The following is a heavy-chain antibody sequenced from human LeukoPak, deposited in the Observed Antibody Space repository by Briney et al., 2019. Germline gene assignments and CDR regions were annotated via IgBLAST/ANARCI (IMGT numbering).Heavy chain of an antibody. V-gene: IGHV3-23*01. D-gene: IGHD5-18*01. CDR1: GFTFSSYA. CDR2: ISGSGGST. CDR3: AKGGYSYAKHFDY. Sequence: TGGSLRLSCAASGFTFSSYAMSWVRQAPGKGLEWVSAISGSGGSTYYADSVKGRFTISRDNSKNTPYLQMNSLRAEDTAVYYCAKGGYSYAKHFDYWGQGTLVTVSS. J-gene: IGHJ4*02.